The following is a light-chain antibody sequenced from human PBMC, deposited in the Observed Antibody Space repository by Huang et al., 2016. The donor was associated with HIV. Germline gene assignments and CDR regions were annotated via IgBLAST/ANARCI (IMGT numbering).Light chain of an antibody. CDR1: QNVMTF. CDR3: QQRYNAPYT. CDR2: ATP. Sequence: DIQMTQSPSSLSVSVGERVAITCRRSQNVMTFVNWYQQKAGKSPGLLISATPSLQSGVQSRFSGGGCGTEFTLTISSLQPEDFATYYCQQRYNAPYTFGQGTKLEIK. J-gene: IGKJ2*01. V-gene: IGKV1-39*01.